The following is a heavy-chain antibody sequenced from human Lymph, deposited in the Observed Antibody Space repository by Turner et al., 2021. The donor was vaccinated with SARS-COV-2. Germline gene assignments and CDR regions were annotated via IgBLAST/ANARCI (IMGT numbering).Heavy chain of an antibody. CDR3: ARPLTSYYFYGMDV. D-gene: IGHD3-9*01. Sequence: QVQLVEAGGGLVKPGGSLRLSCAASGFTFSDYYMSWIRQAPGKGLEWVSYISSSSIYTNYADSVKGRFTISRDNAKNSLYLQMNSLRAEDTAVYYCARPLTSYYFYGMDVWGQGTTVTVSS. CDR1: GFTFSDYY. V-gene: IGHV3-11*06. J-gene: IGHJ6*02. CDR2: ISSSSIYT.